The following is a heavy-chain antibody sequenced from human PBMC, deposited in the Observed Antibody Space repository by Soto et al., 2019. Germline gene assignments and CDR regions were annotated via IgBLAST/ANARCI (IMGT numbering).Heavy chain of an antibody. CDR2: ISGSGGST. CDR3: AKDAGSYNYYYYYYMDV. D-gene: IGHD1-26*01. J-gene: IGHJ6*03. Sequence: EVQLLESGGGLVQPGGSLRLSCAASGFTFSSYAMSWVRQAPGKGLEWVSAISGSGGSTYYADSVKGRFTISRDNSKNTLYQQMNSLRAEDTAVYYCAKDAGSYNYYYYYYMDVWGKGTTVTVSS. V-gene: IGHV3-23*01. CDR1: GFTFSSYA.